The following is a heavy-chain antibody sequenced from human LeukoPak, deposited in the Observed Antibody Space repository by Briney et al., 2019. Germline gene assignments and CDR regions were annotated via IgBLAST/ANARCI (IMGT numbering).Heavy chain of an antibody. D-gene: IGHD3-22*01. CDR1: AFTIDDYT. Sequence: GGSLRLSCAASAFTIDDYTMHWVRQAPGKGLEWVSLISWDGGSTYYADSVKGRFTISRDNSKNSLYLQMNSLRTEDTALYYCAKDTRDTYYYDSSGSFDYWGHGTLVTVSS. J-gene: IGHJ4*01. V-gene: IGHV3-43*01. CDR3: AKDTRDTYYYDSSGSFDY. CDR2: ISWDGGST.